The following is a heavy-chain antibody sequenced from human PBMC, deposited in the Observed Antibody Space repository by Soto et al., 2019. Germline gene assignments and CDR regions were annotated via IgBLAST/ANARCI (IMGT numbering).Heavy chain of an antibody. V-gene: IGHV3-23*01. CDR3: AKTTDGWFSAFEI. CDR1: GFTFSSYG. D-gene: IGHD6-19*01. Sequence: GGSLRLSCAASGFTFSSYGMHWVRQAPGKGLEWVSAISGSGTTAYYAESVKGRFIFSRDNPKNTMYLKMNSLRAEDTAVYFCAKTTDGWFSAFEIWGQGTVVTVSS. CDR2: ISGSGTTA. J-gene: IGHJ3*02.